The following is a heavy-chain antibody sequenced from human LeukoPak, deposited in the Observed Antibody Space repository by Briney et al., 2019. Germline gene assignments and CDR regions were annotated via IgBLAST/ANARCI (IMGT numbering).Heavy chain of an antibody. CDR3: ARVSSGWYSFDY. Sequence: PGGSLRLSCAASGFTFSSYWMTWVRQAPGMGLEWVANLNRDGSDKYYVDSVKGRFTISRDNTKNSLYLQMNSLRAEDTAVYYCARVSSGWYSFDYWGQGTLVTVSS. V-gene: IGHV3-7*04. D-gene: IGHD6-19*01. J-gene: IGHJ4*02. CDR1: GFTFSSYW. CDR2: LNRDGSDK.